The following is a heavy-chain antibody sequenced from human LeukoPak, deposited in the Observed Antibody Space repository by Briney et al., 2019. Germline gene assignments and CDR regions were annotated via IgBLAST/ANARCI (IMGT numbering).Heavy chain of an antibody. Sequence: PGGSLRLSCAASGFTFSSYAMHWVRQAPGKGLEWVAVISYNGSNKYYADSVKGRFTISRDNSKNTLYLQMNSLRAEDTAVYYCAREAYSSGCYGDYWGQGTLVTVSS. J-gene: IGHJ4*02. CDR2: ISYNGSNK. CDR1: GFTFSSYA. D-gene: IGHD6-19*01. CDR3: AREAYSSGCYGDY. V-gene: IGHV3-30-3*01.